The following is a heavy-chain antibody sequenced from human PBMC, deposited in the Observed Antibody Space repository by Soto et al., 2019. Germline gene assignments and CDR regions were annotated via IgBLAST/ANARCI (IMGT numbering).Heavy chain of an antibody. J-gene: IGHJ4*02. D-gene: IGHD3-3*01. Sequence: PGGSLRLSWAASGFTFTKYGMHWVRQAPGKGLEWVAVISSDGRNEYYADSVKGRFTISRGNSKNTLYLQMDSLRAADTAVYYCAKAMFYDFWSSLDNWGQGTPVPVSS. CDR2: ISSDGRNE. CDR3: AKAMFYDFWSSLDN. V-gene: IGHV3-30*18. CDR1: GFTFTKYG.